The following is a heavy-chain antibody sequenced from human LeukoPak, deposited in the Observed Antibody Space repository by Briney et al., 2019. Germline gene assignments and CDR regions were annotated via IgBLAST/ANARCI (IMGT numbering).Heavy chain of an antibody. V-gene: IGHV3-13*01. J-gene: IGHJ5*02. Sequence: PGGSLRLSCAASGFTFSSYDMHWVRQATGKGLEWVSAIGSAGDTYYPGSVKGRFTISRENAKNSLYLQMNSLRAGDTAVYYCARGVLRSGGSCYDSPCYNWFDPWGQGTLVTVSS. CDR3: ARGVLRSGGSCYDSPCYNWFDP. CDR1: GFTFSSYD. D-gene: IGHD2-15*01. CDR2: IGSAGDT.